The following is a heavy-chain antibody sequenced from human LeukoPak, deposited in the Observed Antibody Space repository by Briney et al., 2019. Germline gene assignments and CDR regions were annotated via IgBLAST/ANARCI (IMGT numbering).Heavy chain of an antibody. D-gene: IGHD3-22*01. CDR1: GGSVSSGSYY. J-gene: IGHJ4*02. Sequence: SETLSLTCTVSGGSVSSGSYYWSWIRQPPGKGLEWIGYIYYSGSTYYNPSLKSRVTISVDTSKNQFSLKLSSVTAADTAVYYCARGRDYYDSSGYSYYFDYWGQGTLVTVSS. CDR3: ARGRDYYDSSGYSYYFDY. CDR2: IYYSGST. V-gene: IGHV4-30-4*08.